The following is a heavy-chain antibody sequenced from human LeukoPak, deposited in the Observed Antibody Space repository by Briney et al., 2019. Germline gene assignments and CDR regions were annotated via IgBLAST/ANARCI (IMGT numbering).Heavy chain of an antibody. D-gene: IGHD2-2*01. CDR3: AKGDYGYCSSTSCYGNAFDI. CDR2: ISYDGSNK. Sequence: GGSLRLSCAASGFTFSSYAMHWLRQAPGKGLEWVAVISYDGSNKYYADSVKGRFTISRHNSKNTLYLQMNSLRAEDTAVYYCAKGDYGYCSSTSCYGNAFDIWGQGTMVTVSS. V-gene: IGHV3-30-3*01. J-gene: IGHJ3*02. CDR1: GFTFSSYA.